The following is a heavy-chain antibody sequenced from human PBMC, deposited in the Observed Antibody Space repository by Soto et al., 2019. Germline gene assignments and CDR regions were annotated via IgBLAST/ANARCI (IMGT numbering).Heavy chain of an antibody. J-gene: IGHJ6*02. CDR3: ARFSGSYYYAMDV. Sequence: QVQLQQWGAGLLKPSGTLSLTCAVYGGSFSGYYWSWIRQPPGKGLEGIGEINHSGVTNYKPSLKRRVTISVDTSKNQFSRQLKSVTAADTALYYCARFSGSYYYAMDVWGQGSTVTVSS. D-gene: IGHD6-19*01. V-gene: IGHV4-34*01. CDR2: INHSGVT. CDR1: GGSFSGYY.